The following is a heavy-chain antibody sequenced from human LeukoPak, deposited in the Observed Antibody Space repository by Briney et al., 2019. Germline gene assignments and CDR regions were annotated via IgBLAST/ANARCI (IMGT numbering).Heavy chain of an antibody. D-gene: IGHD2-2*01. CDR2: IYYSGGT. J-gene: IGHJ6*02. Sequence: PSQTLSLTCTVSGGSISSGGYYWSWIRQHPGKGLEWIGYIYYSGGTYYNPSLKSRVTISVDTSKNQFSLKLSSVTAADTAVYYCARGRYCSSTSCLYGMDVWGQGTTVTVSS. CDR3: ARGRYCSSTSCLYGMDV. CDR1: GGSISSGGYY. V-gene: IGHV4-31*03.